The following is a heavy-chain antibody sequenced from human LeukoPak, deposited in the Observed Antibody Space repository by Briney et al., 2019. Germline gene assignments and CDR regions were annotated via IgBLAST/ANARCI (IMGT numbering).Heavy chain of an antibody. D-gene: IGHD4-23*01. CDR3: ARDISFAGGNRYDY. J-gene: IGHJ4*02. CDR2: INPNSGGT. Sequence: GASVKVSCKASGYTFTGYYFHWVRQAPGQGLEWMGWINPNSGGTNYAQKFQGRITMTRDTSISTAYMELSRPTSDDTAVYYCARDISFAGGNRYDYRGQGTLVTVSS. V-gene: IGHV1-2*02. CDR1: GYTFTGYY.